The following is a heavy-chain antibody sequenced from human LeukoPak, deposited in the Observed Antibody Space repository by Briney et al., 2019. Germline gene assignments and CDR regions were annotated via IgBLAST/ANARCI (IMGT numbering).Heavy chain of an antibody. CDR2: IYGGAAA. J-gene: IGHJ4*02. CDR1: GINFSSNY. D-gene: IGHD6-13*01. Sequence: GGALRLSCAASGINFSSNYMNWIRQAPGKGLEWVSLIYGGAAAYYAESVGGRFIISRDNSKNTLFLQMNSLRTEDTAVYYCVSSTGQQLVPYDYWGQGTHVTVSS. CDR3: VSSTGQQLVPYDY. V-gene: IGHV3-66*02.